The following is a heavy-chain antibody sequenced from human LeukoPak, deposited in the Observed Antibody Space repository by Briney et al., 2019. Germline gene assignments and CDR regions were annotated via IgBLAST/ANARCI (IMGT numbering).Heavy chain of an antibody. D-gene: IGHD6-13*01. V-gene: IGHV4-34*01. CDR3: ARGKQHQSRFGMDV. CDR2: INHSGST. Sequence: PSETLSLTCAVYGGSFSGYYWSWISQPPGKGLEWIGEINHSGSTNYNPSLKSRVTISVDTSKNQFSLKLSSVTAADTAVYYCARGKQHQSRFGMDVWGQGTTVTVSS. J-gene: IGHJ6*02. CDR1: GGSFSGYY.